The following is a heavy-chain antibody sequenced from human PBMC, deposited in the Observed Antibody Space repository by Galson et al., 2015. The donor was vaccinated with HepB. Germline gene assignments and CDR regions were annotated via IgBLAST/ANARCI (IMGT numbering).Heavy chain of an antibody. CDR3: TAEYCSSTSCYTPYYYYYMDV. D-gene: IGHD2-2*02. J-gene: IGHJ6*03. CDR1: GFTFSGSA. Sequence: SLRLSCAASGFTFSGSAMHCVRQASGKGLEGVGRIRSKANSYATAYAASVKGRFTISRDDSKNTAYLQMNSLKTEDTAVYYCTAEYCSSTSCYTPYYYYYMDVWGKGTTVTVSS. CDR2: IRSKANSYAT. V-gene: IGHV3-73*01.